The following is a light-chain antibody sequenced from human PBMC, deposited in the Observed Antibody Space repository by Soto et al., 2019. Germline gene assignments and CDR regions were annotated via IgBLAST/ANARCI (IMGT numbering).Light chain of an antibody. J-gene: IGKJ4*01. Sequence: EIVLTQSPGTLSLSPGERATLSCRASQSVPKDYSAWYQHKPGQAPRLLIHDASSRATGIPDRFSGSGSGTDFTLTISRLEPEDFAVYYCQQCSISPLTFGGGTKVDIK. V-gene: IGKV3-20*01. CDR1: QSVPKDY. CDR3: QQCSISPLT. CDR2: DAS.